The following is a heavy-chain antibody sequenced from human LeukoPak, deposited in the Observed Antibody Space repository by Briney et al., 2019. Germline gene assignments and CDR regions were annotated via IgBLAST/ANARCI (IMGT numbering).Heavy chain of an antibody. CDR3: AKSPPNSNYLDY. Sequence: SETLSLTCTVSGGSITSYYWTWIRQPAGKGLEWIGRIYVPETTNYNPSLKSRVTMSVDTSKSQFSLKLTSVTAADTAVYYCAKSPPNSNYLDYCGQGILVTVS. CDR2: IYVPETT. D-gene: IGHD2/OR15-2a*01. V-gene: IGHV4-4*07. J-gene: IGHJ4*02. CDR1: GGSITSYY.